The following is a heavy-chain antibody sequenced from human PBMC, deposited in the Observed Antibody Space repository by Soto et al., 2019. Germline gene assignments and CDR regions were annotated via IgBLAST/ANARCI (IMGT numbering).Heavy chain of an antibody. J-gene: IGHJ6*02. CDR2: ISSSGSTI. CDR3: ARDLLRYFDWLSKAYYSYYGMDV. CDR1: GFTFSSYE. Sequence: PGGSLRLSCAASGFTFSSYEMNWVRQAPGKGLEWVSYISSSGSTIYYADSVKGRFTISRDNAKNSLYLQMNSLRAEDTAVYYCARDLLRYFDWLSKAYYSYYGMDVWGQGTAVTVSS. D-gene: IGHD3-9*01. V-gene: IGHV3-48*03.